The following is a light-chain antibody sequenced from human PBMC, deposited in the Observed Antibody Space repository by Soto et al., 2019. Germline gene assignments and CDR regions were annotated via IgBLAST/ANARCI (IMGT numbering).Light chain of an antibody. CDR1: QSISSW. V-gene: IGKV1-5*03. CDR2: KAS. CDR3: QQYNTLTT. J-gene: IGKJ1*01. Sequence: DIQMTQSPSTLSASVGDRVTITCRASQSISSWLAWYQQRPGKAPKILIYKASSLESGVPSRFSVSGSGTEFTLAISSLTPDDFATDYCQQYNTLTTFPLGTKVDIK.